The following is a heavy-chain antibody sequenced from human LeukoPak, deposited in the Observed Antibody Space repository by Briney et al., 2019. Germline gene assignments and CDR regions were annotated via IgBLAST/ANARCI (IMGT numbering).Heavy chain of an antibody. Sequence: PSQTLSLTCAISGDSVSSNSAAWNWIRQSPSGGLEWLGRTYYRSKWYNDYAVSVKSRITINPDTSKNQFSLKLSSVTAADTAVYYCARSGKPYYFDYWGQGTLVTVSS. CDR2: TYYRSKWYN. V-gene: IGHV6-1*01. CDR1: GDSVSSNSAA. CDR3: ARSGKPYYFDY. J-gene: IGHJ4*02. D-gene: IGHD1-14*01.